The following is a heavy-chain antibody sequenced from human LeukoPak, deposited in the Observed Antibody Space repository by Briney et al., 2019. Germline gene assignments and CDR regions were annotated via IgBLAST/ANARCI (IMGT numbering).Heavy chain of an antibody. Sequence: PGGSLRLSCAVSGVTVSSNYLSWVRQAPGKGLEWLSMMYSGGKTAYADSVRGRVTISRDNSKNTLYLQMNSLLGEDTAVYYCAREPGCHNGVCLSYCYYSLDVWRQGTTVA. CDR2: MYSGGKT. CDR1: GVTVSSNY. CDR3: AREPGCHNGVCLSYCYYSLDV. J-gene: IGHJ6*02. D-gene: IGHD2-8*01. V-gene: IGHV3-53*01.